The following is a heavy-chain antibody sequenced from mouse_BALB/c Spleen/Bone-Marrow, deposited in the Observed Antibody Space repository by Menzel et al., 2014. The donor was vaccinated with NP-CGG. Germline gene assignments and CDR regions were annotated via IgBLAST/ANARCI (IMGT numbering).Heavy chain of an antibody. CDR3: ARELVRGMDY. Sequence: QVQLQQPGAELVRPGTSVKVSCKASGYAFTNYWIEWIKQRPGQGLEWIGVINPGSGGINYNEKFKGKATLIADKSSSTAYMQLSSLTSDDSAVYFCARELVRGMDYWGQGTSVTVSS. CDR1: GYAFTNYW. CDR2: INPGSGGI. J-gene: IGHJ4*01. D-gene: IGHD1-1*01. V-gene: IGHV1-54*01.